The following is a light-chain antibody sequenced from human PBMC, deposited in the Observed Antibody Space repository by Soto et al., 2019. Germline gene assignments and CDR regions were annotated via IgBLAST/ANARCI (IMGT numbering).Light chain of an antibody. CDR1: QSVRSN. CDR3: QQFYYYPHT. CDR2: GAS. J-gene: IGKJ2*01. V-gene: IGKV3-15*01. Sequence: EIVMTQSPATLSVSPGERASLSCRASQSVRSNLAWYQQKPGQPPRLLIYGASTRATGIPARFSGSGSGTEFTLTISSLQSEDFAIYYCQQFYYYPHTFGQGTKLEVK.